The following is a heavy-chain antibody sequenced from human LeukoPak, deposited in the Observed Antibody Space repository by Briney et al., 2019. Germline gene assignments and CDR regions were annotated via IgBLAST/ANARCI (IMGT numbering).Heavy chain of an antibody. CDR1: GFSISSGYY. J-gene: IGHJ4*02. V-gene: IGHV4-38-2*02. CDR3: ARNSCPGGSCYWDRGFFDY. CDR2: IYHGGST. Sequence: SETLSLTCTVSGFSISSGYYWGWIRQSPGKGLEWIGSIYHGGSTYYNPSLKSRVTISIDTHKGQFSLKLNSVTAADTAVYYCARNSCPGGSCYWDRGFFDYWGQGILVTVSS. D-gene: IGHD2-15*01.